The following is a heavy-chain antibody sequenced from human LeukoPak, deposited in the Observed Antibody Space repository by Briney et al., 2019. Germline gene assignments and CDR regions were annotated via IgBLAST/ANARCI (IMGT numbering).Heavy chain of an antibody. CDR1: GYSISSGYY. V-gene: IGHV4-38-2*02. CDR2: IYRSGST. D-gene: IGHD3-22*01. CDR3: ARVGQYYYDSSGYYVDY. J-gene: IGHJ4*02. Sequence: SETLSLTCTVSGYSISSGYYWGWIRQPPGKGLEWIGSIYRSGSTYYNPSLKSRVTISVDTSKNQFSLKLSSVTAADTAVYYCARVGQYYYDSSGYYVDYWGQGTLVTVSS.